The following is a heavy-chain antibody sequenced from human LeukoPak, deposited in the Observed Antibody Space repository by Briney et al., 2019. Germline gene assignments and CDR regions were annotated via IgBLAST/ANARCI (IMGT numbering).Heavy chain of an antibody. Sequence: GGSLRLSCAASGFTFSSYGMHWVRQAPGKGLEWVAVILYGGSNKYYADSVKGRFTISRDNSKNTLYLQMNSLRAEDTAVYYCAKGGNLDYWGQGTLVTVFS. D-gene: IGHD4-23*01. CDR1: GFTFSSYG. V-gene: IGHV3-30*18. CDR3: AKGGNLDY. CDR2: ILYGGSNK. J-gene: IGHJ4*02.